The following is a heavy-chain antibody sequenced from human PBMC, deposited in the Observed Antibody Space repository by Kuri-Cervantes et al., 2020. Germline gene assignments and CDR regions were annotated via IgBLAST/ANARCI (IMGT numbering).Heavy chain of an antibody. CDR3: ARDPNYDYVWGSYRSPLDY. D-gene: IGHD3-16*02. CDR1: GFTFSTYS. V-gene: IGHV3-7*01. J-gene: IGHJ4*02. Sequence: GESLKISCAASGFTFSTYSMHWVRQAPGEGLEWVANIKEDGSEKWYVDFVKGRFTISRDNAENSLYLQMNSLRAEDTAVYYCARDPNYDYVWGSYRSPLDYWGQGTLVTVSS. CDR2: IKEDGSEK.